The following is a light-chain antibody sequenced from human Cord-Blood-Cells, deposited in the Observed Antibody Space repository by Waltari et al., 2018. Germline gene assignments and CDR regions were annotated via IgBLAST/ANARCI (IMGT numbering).Light chain of an antibody. CDR3: CSYAGSSTFVV. V-gene: IGLV2-23*03. Sequence: QSALTQPASVSGSPGQSITISCTGTSSDVGSYNLVSWYPPHPGKAPKLMIYEGSKRPSGVSNRFSGSKSGNTASLTISGLQAEDEADYYCCSYAGSSTFVVFGGGTKLTVL. CDR1: SSDVGSYNL. CDR2: EGS. J-gene: IGLJ2*01.